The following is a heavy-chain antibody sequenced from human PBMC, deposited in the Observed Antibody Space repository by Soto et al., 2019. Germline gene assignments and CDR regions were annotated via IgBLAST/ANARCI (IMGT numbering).Heavy chain of an antibody. CDR1: GGSFSGYY. D-gene: IGHD3-3*01. V-gene: IGHV4-34*01. J-gene: IGHJ4*02. CDR2: INHSGST. Sequence: PSETLSLTCAVYGGSFSGYYWSWIRQPPGKGLEWIGEINHSGSTNYNPSLKSRVTISVDTSKNQFSLKLSSVTAADTAVYYCARKNRYYDFWSGYYLNPGGGFDYWGQGTLVTVSS. CDR3: ARKNRYYDFWSGYYLNPGGGFDY.